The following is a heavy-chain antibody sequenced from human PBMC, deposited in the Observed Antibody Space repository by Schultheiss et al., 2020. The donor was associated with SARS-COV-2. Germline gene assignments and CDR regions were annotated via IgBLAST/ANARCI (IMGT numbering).Heavy chain of an antibody. D-gene: IGHD3-10*01. Sequence: GESLKISCTASGFTFGDYAMSWFRQAPGKGLEWVGFIRSKAYGGTTEYAASVKGRFTISRDDSKSIAYLQMNSLKTEDTAVYYCTRGPPEARVPTYYYGSGKGVEYWGEGTLVTVSS. CDR1: GFTFGDYA. V-gene: IGHV3-49*03. J-gene: IGHJ4*02. CDR3: TRGPPEARVPTYYYGSGKGVEY. CDR2: IRSKAYGGTT.